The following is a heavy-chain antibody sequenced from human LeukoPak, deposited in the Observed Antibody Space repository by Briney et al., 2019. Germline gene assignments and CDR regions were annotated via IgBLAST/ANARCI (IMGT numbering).Heavy chain of an antibody. Sequence: GGALRLSCAASGFTFSSYGMHWVRQAPGKGLEWVANIKQDGSERYYVDSVKGRFTISRDNAKNSVFLQMNSLRAEDTAVYYCARDPNLYSGTYDTYWGQGTLVTVSS. CDR3: ARDPNLYSGTYDTY. V-gene: IGHV3-7*03. CDR1: GFTFSSYG. J-gene: IGHJ4*02. CDR2: IKQDGSER. D-gene: IGHD1-26*01.